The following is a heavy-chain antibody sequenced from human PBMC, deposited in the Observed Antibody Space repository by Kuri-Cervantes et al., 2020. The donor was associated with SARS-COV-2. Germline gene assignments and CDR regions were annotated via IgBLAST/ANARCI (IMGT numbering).Heavy chain of an antibody. D-gene: IGHD2-21*01. Sequence: GESLKISCAASEFTFSDYYMSWTRQAPGKGLEWVSYISSSGSTIYYADSVKGRFTISRESGESSLYLHMNSLRGDDTAVYYCARVAGEGPIYYYYMDVWGKGTAVTVSS. CDR1: EFTFSDYY. V-gene: IGHV3-11*04. J-gene: IGHJ6*03. CDR2: ISSSGSTI. CDR3: ARVAGEGPIYYYYMDV.